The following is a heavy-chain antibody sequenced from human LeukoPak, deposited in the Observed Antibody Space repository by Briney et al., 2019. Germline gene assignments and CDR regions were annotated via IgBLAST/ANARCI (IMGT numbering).Heavy chain of an antibody. CDR2: INSDGINT. J-gene: IGHJ4*02. CDR1: GFTFDDYG. V-gene: IGHV3-74*01. CDR3: ARVGGRYWGYSYGFTDY. Sequence: PGGSLRLSCAASGFTFDDYGMSWVRQAPGKGLVWVSRINSDGINTSYADSVKGRFTISRDNAKNTLNLQMNSLRAEDTAVYYCARVGGRYWGYSYGFTDYWGQGTLVTVSS. D-gene: IGHD5-18*01.